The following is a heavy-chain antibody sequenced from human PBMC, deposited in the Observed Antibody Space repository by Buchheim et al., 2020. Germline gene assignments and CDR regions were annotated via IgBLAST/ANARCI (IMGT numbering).Heavy chain of an antibody. CDR2: IGSSGSPI. CDR1: GFTFSTYE. V-gene: IGHV3-48*03. Sequence: EVQLVESGGGLVQPGGSLRLSCAASGFTFSTYEMNWVRQAPGKGLEWVSYIGSSGSPIYYADSVKGRFTISRDNAKNSLYLQMTSLRAEDTAVYYCARVHCSGATCYSQYVQQWGQGTL. CDR3: ARVHCSGATCYSQYVQQ. D-gene: IGHD2-15*01. J-gene: IGHJ1*01.